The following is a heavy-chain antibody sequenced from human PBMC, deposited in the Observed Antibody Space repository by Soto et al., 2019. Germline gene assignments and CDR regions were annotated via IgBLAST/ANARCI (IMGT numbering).Heavy chain of an antibody. CDR3: ATHTGIAAAGLT. Sequence: GASVKVSCKASGYTFTNYYMHWVRQAPGQGLEWMGIINPSGGSTSYARKFQGRVTMTRDTSTSTVYMELSSLRSEDTAVYYCATHTGIAAAGLTWGQGTMVTVSS. J-gene: IGHJ3*01. CDR2: INPSGGST. D-gene: IGHD6-13*01. V-gene: IGHV1-46*01. CDR1: GYTFTNYY.